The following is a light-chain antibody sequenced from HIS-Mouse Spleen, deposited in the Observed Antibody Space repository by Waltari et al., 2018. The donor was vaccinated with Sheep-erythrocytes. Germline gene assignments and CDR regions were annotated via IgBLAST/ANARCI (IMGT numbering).Light chain of an antibody. Sequence: QSALTQPPSASGSPGQSVTISCTGTSSDVGGYNYVSWYQQHPGKAPKLMIYEVSKRPPGVPDRFSGSKSGNTASLTVSGLQAEDEADYYCCSYAGSSTFHVVFGGGTKLTVL. CDR3: CSYAGSSTFHVV. CDR2: EVS. J-gene: IGLJ2*01. V-gene: IGLV2-8*01. CDR1: SSDVGGYNY.